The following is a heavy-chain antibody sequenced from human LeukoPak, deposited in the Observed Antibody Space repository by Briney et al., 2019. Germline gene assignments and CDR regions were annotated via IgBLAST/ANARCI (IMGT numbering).Heavy chain of an antibody. V-gene: IGHV4-59*01. CDR2: IYYSGST. J-gene: IGHJ5*02. CDR3: ARYSSGRGGWFDP. Sequence: SETLSLTCTVSGGSISSYYWSWIRQPPGKGLEWIGYIYYSGSTNYNPSLKSRVTISVDTSKNQFPLKLSSVTAADTAVYYCARYSSGRGGWFDPWGQGTLVTVSS. CDR1: GGSISSYY. D-gene: IGHD6-19*01.